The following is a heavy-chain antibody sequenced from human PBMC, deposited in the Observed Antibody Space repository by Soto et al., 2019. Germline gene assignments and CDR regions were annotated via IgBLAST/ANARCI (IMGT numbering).Heavy chain of an antibody. V-gene: IGHV3-21*01. CDR2: IRGFSPYT. Sequence: GGSLRLSCAASGFTFRTYTMHWVRQAPGKGLEWVSGIRGFSPYTFYAESVKGRFTISRDNAKNSLYLQMNSLRAEDTAVYYCARDRGYDAHDYYYNAMDVWGQGTTVTVSS. D-gene: IGHD2-15*01. J-gene: IGHJ6*02. CDR3: ARDRGYDAHDYYYNAMDV. CDR1: GFTFRTYT.